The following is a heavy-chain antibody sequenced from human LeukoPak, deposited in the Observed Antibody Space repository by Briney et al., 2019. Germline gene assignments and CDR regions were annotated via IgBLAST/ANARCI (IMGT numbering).Heavy chain of an antibody. D-gene: IGHD3-10*01. CDR1: GFTFNSYA. J-gene: IGHJ4*02. V-gene: IGHV3-23*01. CDR2: ISGSGGST. CDR3: AKYYNNDGSGGYFDY. Sequence: PGGPLRLSCAASGFTFNSYAMIWVRQATGKGLEGVSAISGSGGSTYYADSVKGRFTIYRDNSKNTLYLQMINLKTEDTAVDYCAKYYNNDGSGGYFDYCGQGRLVTVAS.